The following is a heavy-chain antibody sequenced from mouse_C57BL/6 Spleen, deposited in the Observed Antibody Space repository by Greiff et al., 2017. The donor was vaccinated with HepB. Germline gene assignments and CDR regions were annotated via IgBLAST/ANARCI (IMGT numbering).Heavy chain of an antibody. CDR2: ISDGGSYT. D-gene: IGHD1-1*01. CDR3: ARGYYGSSPSYFDV. Sequence: EVQVVESGGGLVKPGGSLKLSCAASGFTFSSYAMSWVRQTPEKRLEWVATISDGGSYTYYPDNVKGRFTISRDNAKNNLYLQMSHLKSEDTAMYYCARGYYGSSPSYFDVWGTGTTVTVSS. V-gene: IGHV5-4*01. J-gene: IGHJ1*03. CDR1: GFTFSSYA.